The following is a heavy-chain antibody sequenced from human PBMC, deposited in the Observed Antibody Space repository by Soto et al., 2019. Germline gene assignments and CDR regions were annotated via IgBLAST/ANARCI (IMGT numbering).Heavy chain of an antibody. CDR1: GYSFTSYW. J-gene: IGHJ6*02. V-gene: IGHV5-10-1*01. CDR3: AREGNLEYSSSSSGYYYYYYGMDV. D-gene: IGHD6-6*01. CDR2: IDPSDSYT. Sequence: PGESLKISCKGSGYSFTSYWISWVRQMPGKGLEWMGRIDPSDSYTNYSPSFQGHVTISADESISTAYLQWSSLKASDTAMYYCAREGNLEYSSSSSGYYYYYYGMDVWGQGTTVTVSS.